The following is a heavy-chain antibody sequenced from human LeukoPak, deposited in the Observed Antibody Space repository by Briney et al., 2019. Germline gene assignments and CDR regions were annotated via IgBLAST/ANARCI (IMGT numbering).Heavy chain of an antibody. Sequence: AGGPLRLSCAASGFTFSSYAMHWVRQAPGKGLEWVAVISYDGSNKYYADSVKGRFTISRDNSKNTLYLQMNSLRAEDTAVYYCAQTRGTYYFDYWGQGTLVTVSS. CDR3: AQTRGTYYFDY. V-gene: IGHV3-30-3*01. D-gene: IGHD3-10*01. J-gene: IGHJ4*02. CDR1: GFTFSSYA. CDR2: ISYDGSNK.